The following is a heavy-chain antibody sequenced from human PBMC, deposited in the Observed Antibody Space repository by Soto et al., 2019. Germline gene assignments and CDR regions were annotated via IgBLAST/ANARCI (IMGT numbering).Heavy chain of an antibody. J-gene: IGHJ3*02. Sequence: EVQLMESGGGLVQPSGSLRLSCAASGFTFSRYWMGWVRQAPGKGLEWVANMNQGGSEKYYVESVKGRFTISRDNAKNALYLQMNSLRAEETAVYFCASGREWHAFGAFDILGQGTMVTVSS. V-gene: IGHV3-7*01. CDR2: MNQGGSEK. CDR3: ASGREWHAFGAFDI. CDR1: GFTFSRYW. D-gene: IGHD3-16*01.